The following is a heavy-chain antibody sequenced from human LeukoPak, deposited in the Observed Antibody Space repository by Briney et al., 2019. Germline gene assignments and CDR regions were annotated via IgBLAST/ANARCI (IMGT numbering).Heavy chain of an antibody. CDR1: GGSITGSY. CDR2: IFYSGST. D-gene: IGHD2-21*02. Sequence: SETLSLTCNVSGGSITGSYWTWIRQPPGKGLEGLGDIFYSGSTNYSPSLKSRLTILVDTSTNQLTLKLRSVTAADTAVYFCARVFRGVVTSNWFDPWGQGTLVTVSS. J-gene: IGHJ5*02. V-gene: IGHV4-59*01. CDR3: ARVFRGVVTSNWFDP.